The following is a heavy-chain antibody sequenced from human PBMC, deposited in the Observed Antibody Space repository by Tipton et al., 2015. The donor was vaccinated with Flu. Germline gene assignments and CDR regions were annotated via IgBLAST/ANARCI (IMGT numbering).Heavy chain of an antibody. V-gene: IGHV1-2*06. CDR1: GYTFTHYY. CDR3: ARHSASWSEGVDS. CDR2: INPDTGDT. D-gene: IGHD2-2*01. Sequence: QVQLVQSGAEVKKPGASVKVSCKASGYTFTHYYLHWVRQAPAQGLEWLGRINPDTGDTKYAQEFQGRVTMTRDTSISTAYLELRRLTSDDTAVYFCARHSASWSEGVDSWGQGTLVTVPS. J-gene: IGHJ4*02.